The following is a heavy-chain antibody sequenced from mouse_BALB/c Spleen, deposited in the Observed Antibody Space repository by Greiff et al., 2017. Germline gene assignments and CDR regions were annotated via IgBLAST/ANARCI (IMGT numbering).Heavy chain of an antibody. J-gene: IGHJ4*01. CDR3: ARHDRNYGMDY. Sequence: EVHLVESGGGLVQPGGSLKLSCAASGFTFSSYAMSWVRQTPEKRLEWVAYISNGGGSTYYPDTVKGRFTISRDNAKNTLYLQMSSLTSEDTAMYYCARHDRNYGMDYWGQGTSVTVSS. CDR2: ISNGGGST. CDR1: GFTFSSYA. V-gene: IGHV5-12-2*01. D-gene: IGHD2-3*01.